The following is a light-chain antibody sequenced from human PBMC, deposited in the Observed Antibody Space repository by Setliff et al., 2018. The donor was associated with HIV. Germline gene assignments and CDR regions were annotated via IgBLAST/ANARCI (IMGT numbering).Light chain of an antibody. CDR3: ASWNIGVNAFYV. J-gene: IGLJ1*01. CDR2: NND. CDR1: HSNIGSNT. Sequence: QSVLTQPPSTSGTPGHRVIISCSGSHSNIGSNTVNWFQQLPGTAPKLLIYNNDQRPSGVPDRFSGSKSGTSASLAISGLHSEAEAEYYCASWNIGVNAFYVFGCGTHVLV. V-gene: IGLV1-44*01.